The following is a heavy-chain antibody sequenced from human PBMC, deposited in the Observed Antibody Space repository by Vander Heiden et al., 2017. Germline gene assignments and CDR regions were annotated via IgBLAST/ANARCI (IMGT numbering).Heavy chain of an antibody. CDR1: GFTFNEQA. CDR3: GKDMTPGGLDV. Sequence: EVQLVESGGGLVQPGRSLRLSCEGPGFTFNEQAMHWVRQVPGKGLEWVSGILWDNSRIGYADSVKGRFTISRDNGKNSLYLQMNSLRPEDTALYYCGKDMTPGGLDVWGHGTTVTVSS. CDR2: ILWDNSRI. V-gene: IGHV3-9*01. J-gene: IGHJ6*02. D-gene: IGHD3-10*01.